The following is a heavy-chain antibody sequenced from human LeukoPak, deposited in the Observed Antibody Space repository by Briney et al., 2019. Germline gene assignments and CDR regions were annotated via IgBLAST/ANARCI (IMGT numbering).Heavy chain of an antibody. Sequence: SETLSLTWTVSVDSISSGYYYWSWIRQPPGKGLELIGYIYYSGSTYYNPSLKSRVTISVDTSKNQFSLKLSSVTAADTAVYYCASAASSGWFDLFDYWGQGTLVTVSS. J-gene: IGHJ4*02. V-gene: IGHV4-30-4*01. CDR2: IYYSGST. CDR1: VDSISSGYYY. D-gene: IGHD6-19*01. CDR3: ASAASSGWFDLFDY.